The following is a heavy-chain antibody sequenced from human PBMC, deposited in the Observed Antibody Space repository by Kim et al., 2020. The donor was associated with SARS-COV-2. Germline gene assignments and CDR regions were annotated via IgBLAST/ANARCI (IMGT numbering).Heavy chain of an antibody. CDR3: ASLRFGDNDYGDYVPPLFGY. J-gene: IGHJ4*02. CDR1: GFTFSSYW. V-gene: IGHV3-7*03. CDR2: IKQDGSEK. Sequence: GGSLRLSCAASGFTFSSYWMSWVRQAPGKGLEWVANIKQDGSEKYYVDSVKGRFTISRDNAKNSLYLQMNSLRAEDTAVYYCASLRFGDNDYGDYVPPLFGYWGQGTLVTVSS. D-gene: IGHD4-17*01.